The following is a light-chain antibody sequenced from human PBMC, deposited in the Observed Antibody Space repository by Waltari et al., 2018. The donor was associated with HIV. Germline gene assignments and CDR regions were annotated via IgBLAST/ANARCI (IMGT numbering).Light chain of an antibody. CDR3: QVWDTAATEHVT. V-gene: IGLV3-21*02. CDR2: DDS. Sequence: SYLLAQPPSVSVAPGQTAILTCGGNNIGSKSVHVYLQKPGQAPLLIVYDDSDRPSGVPVRFSGSNSGNTATLTISGVEAGDEADYFCQVWDTAATEHVTFGGGTKLSVL. J-gene: IGLJ2*01. CDR1: NIGSKS.